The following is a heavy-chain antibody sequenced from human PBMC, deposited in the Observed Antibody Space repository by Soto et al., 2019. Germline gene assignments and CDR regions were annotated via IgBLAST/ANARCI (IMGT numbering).Heavy chain of an antibody. CDR3: AKRSVGGQQNYYYYGMDV. CDR2: ISGSGGST. D-gene: IGHD3-16*01. CDR1: GFTFSSYA. J-gene: IGHJ6*02. Sequence: PGGSLRLSCAASGFTFSSYAMSWVRQAPGKGLEWVSAISGSGGSTYYADSVKGRFTISRDNSKNTLYLQMNSPRAEDTAVYYCAKRSVGGQQNYYYYGMDVWGQGTTVNVS. V-gene: IGHV3-23*01.